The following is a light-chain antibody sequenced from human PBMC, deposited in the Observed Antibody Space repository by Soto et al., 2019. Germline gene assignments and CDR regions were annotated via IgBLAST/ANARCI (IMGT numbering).Light chain of an antibody. CDR2: GAS. V-gene: IGKV3-15*01. J-gene: IGKJ1*01. CDR3: QQYTNWPGT. Sequence: EIVMTQSPATLSVSPGERATLSCRASQSVNSKLAWYQQIPGQAPRLLIYGASTRATGIAARFSGSGSGTDFTLNISSLQSEDSAVYYCQQYTNWPGTFGQGTKVEIK. CDR1: QSVNSK.